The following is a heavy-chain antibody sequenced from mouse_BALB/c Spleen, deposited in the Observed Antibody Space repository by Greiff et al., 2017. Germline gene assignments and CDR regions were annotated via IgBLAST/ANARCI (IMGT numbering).Heavy chain of an antibody. CDR1: GYTFTSYC. CDR2: INPSTGYP. D-gene: IGHD2-2*01. V-gene: IGHV1-7*01. Sequence: VQLQPSGAELAKPGASVKMSCKASGYTFTSYCMHWVKQRPGQGLEWIGYINPSTGYPEYNQKFKDKATLTADKSSSTAYMQLSSLTSEDSAVYDGARPYGYDEYDAMDYWGQGTSVTVSA. J-gene: IGHJ4*01. CDR3: ARPYGYDEYDAMDY.